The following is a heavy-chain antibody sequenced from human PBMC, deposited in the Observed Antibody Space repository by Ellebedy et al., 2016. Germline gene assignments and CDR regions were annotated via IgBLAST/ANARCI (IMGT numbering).Heavy chain of an antibody. CDR3: ARGIPVAGYYYYGIDV. J-gene: IGHJ6*02. CDR1: GFTFSSYW. Sequence: HTGGSLRLSCAASGFTFSSYWMHWVRQVPGKGLAWVSSSNHDGSTTAYADSVKGRFTISRDNAKNTLFLQMNSLRAEDSSVYYCARGIPVAGYYYYGIDVWGQGTTVTVS. V-gene: IGHV3-74*01. D-gene: IGHD6-19*01. CDR2: SNHDGSTT.